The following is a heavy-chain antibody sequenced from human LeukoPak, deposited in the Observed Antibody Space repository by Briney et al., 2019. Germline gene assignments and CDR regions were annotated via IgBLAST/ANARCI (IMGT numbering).Heavy chain of an antibody. CDR2: FYYSGST. D-gene: IGHD3-22*01. Sequence: SETLSLTCTVSGGSISSYYWSWIRQPPGKGLEWIGYFYYSGSTNYNPSLKSRVTISVDTSKNQFSLKLSSVTAADTAVYYCASHYYYDSSGYYLDYWGQGTLVTVSS. CDR3: ASHYYYDSSGYYLDY. J-gene: IGHJ4*02. V-gene: IGHV4-59*01. CDR1: GGSISSYY.